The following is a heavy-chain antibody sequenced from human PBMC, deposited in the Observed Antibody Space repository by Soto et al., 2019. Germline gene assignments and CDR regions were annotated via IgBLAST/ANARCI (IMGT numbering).Heavy chain of an antibody. V-gene: IGHV1-69*13. CDR2: IIPIFGTA. CDR1: GGTFSSYA. CDR3: ARRGEYSSGRHAFDI. Sequence: RASVKVSCKASGGTFSSYAISWVRQAPGQGLEWMGGIIPIFGTANYAQKFQGRVTITADESTSTAYMELSSLRSEDTAVYYCARRGEYSSGRHAFDIWGQGTMVTVSS. J-gene: IGHJ3*02. D-gene: IGHD6-19*01.